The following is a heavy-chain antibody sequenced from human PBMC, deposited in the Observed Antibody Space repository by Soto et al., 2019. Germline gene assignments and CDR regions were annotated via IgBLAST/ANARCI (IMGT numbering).Heavy chain of an antibody. V-gene: IGHV4-34*01. D-gene: IGHD3-10*01. Sequence: SETLSLTCAVYGGSFSGYYWSWIRQPPGKGLEWIGEINHSGNTNYNPSLKSRVTISVDTSKNQFSLKLSSVTAADTAVYYCAKAMVTKIDNWGQENLVTISS. J-gene: IGHJ4*02. CDR3: AKAMVTKIDN. CDR2: INHSGNT. CDR1: GGSFSGYY.